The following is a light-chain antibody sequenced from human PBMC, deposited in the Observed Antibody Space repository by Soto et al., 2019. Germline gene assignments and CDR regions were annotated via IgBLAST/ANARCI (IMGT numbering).Light chain of an antibody. V-gene: IGLV2-14*01. CDR1: ISDVGGYNY. Sequence: QSALTQPASVSGSPGQSITISCTGTISDVGGYNYVSWYQQHPGKAPKLMIYEVSNRHSGVSNRFSGSKSGNTASLTISGLQAEDEADYYCSSYTSSSTRVFGGGTKVTVL. J-gene: IGLJ3*02. CDR3: SSYTSSSTRV. CDR2: EVS.